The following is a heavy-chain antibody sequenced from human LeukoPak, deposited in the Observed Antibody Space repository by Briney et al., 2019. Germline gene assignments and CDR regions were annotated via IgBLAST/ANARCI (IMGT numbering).Heavy chain of an antibody. CDR1: GFTFSSYA. CDR2: ISGSGSRT. Sequence: QPGGSLRLSCAASGFTFSSYAMSWVRQAPGRGGEWGSVISGSGSRTSYADSVKGRFTISRDNSKNTLYLKMNSLRAEDTATYYCAKDRYDSSAYYFEDWGQGTLVTVSS. D-gene: IGHD3-22*01. J-gene: IGHJ4*02. V-gene: IGHV3-23*01. CDR3: AKDRYDSSAYYFED.